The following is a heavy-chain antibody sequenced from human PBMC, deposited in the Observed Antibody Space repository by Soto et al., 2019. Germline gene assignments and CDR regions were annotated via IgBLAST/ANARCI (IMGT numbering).Heavy chain of an antibody. CDR1: VDSVSSNSAA. D-gene: IGHD4-17*01. J-gene: IGHJ6*03. V-gene: IGHV6-1*01. CDR2: TYYRSKWYN. CDR3: ARSSYGDYGYYYYYMVV. Sequence: PSQTLSLTCAISVDSVSSNSAAWNWIRQSPSRGLEWLGRTYYRSKWYNDYAVSVKSRITINPDTSKNQFSLQLNSVTPEDTAVYYCARSSYGDYGYYYYYMVVWGKGTTVTVSS.